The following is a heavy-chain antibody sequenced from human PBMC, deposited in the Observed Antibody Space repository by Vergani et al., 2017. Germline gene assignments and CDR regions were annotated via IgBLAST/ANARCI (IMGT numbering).Heavy chain of an antibody. CDR3: ARGRIRFGIAVARDAFDI. D-gene: IGHD6-19*01. Sequence: QVQLQQWGAGLLKPSETLSLTCAVYGGSFSGYYWSWIRQPPGKGLEWIGEINHSGITNYNPSLKSRVTISVNTSKNQFSLKLSSVTAADTAVYYCARGRIRFGIAVARDAFDIWGQGTMVTVSS. V-gene: IGHV4-34*01. J-gene: IGHJ3*02. CDR1: GGSFSGYY. CDR2: INHSGIT.